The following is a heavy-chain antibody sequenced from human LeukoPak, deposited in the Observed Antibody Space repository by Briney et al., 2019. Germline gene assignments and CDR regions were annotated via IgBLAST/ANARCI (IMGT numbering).Heavy chain of an antibody. J-gene: IGHJ4*02. D-gene: IGHD6-19*01. CDR1: DVSIRCFY. Sequence: SETLSLTCTVSDVSIRCFYWSWNRQPPGKGLEWIGYISYSGSTNYNPSLKSRFTISMDTSNSQFSLKLNSVTAGDPPQYNCARGGALAGILKYWGQGTLVTVSS. CDR3: ARGGALAGILKY. V-gene: IGHV4-59*01. CDR2: ISYSGST.